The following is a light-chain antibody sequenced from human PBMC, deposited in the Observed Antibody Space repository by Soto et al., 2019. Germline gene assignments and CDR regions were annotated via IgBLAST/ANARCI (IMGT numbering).Light chain of an antibody. CDR1: QDISNR. Sequence: DIQMTQSPSSLSASVGDRITITCQASQDISNRLNWYHQKPGKAPNLLIYDASNLAAGVPSRFSGSGSGTDFTLTIDSLQPEDFATYYCQQSYNSPFNFGPGTKVDIK. CDR2: DAS. CDR3: QQSYNSPFN. V-gene: IGKV1-39*01. J-gene: IGKJ3*01.